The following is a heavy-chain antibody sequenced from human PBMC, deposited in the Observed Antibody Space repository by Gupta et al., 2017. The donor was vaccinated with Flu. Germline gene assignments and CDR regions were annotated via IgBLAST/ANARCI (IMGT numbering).Heavy chain of an antibody. CDR1: GFTFSSYG. Sequence: GESGGGVVQPGRSWRLSCASSGFTFSSYGMHWVRQAPGKGLEWVAVIWYDGSNKYYADSVKGRFTISRDNSKNTLYLQMNSLRAEDTAVYYCARDVGETAMAVYYYYGMDVWGQGTTVTVSS. J-gene: IGHJ6*02. V-gene: IGHV3-33*01. CDR2: IWYDGSNK. D-gene: IGHD5-18*01. CDR3: ARDVGETAMAVYYYYGMDV.